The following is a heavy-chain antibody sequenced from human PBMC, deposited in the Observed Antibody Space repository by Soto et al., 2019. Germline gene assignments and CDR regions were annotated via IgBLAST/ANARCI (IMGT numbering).Heavy chain of an antibody. Sequence: QVQLQESGPGLVRPSQTLSLTCTVSGDSITNGLSYWSWIRQHPETGLEWIGYLHYSGSTDYTPSLKGRATISVDTSKSQFSLNLTSVTAADTAVYYCARQKWLSPFDYWGQGTLVTVSS. J-gene: IGHJ4*02. CDR2: LHYSGST. CDR3: ARQKWLSPFDY. D-gene: IGHD6-19*01. V-gene: IGHV4-31*03. CDR1: GDSITNGLSY.